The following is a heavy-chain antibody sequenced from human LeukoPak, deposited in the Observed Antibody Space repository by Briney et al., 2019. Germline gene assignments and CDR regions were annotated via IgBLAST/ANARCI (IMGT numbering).Heavy chain of an antibody. CDR3: ARESRGYSYGYAFFDY. CDR1: GGSISSSSYY. CDR2: IYYSGST. D-gene: IGHD5-18*01. Sequence: SETLSLTCTVSGGSISSSSYYWGWIRQPPGKGLEWIGSIYYSGSTYYNPSLKSRVTISVDTSKNQFSLKLSSVTAADTAVYYCARESRGYSYGYAFFDYWGQGTLVTVSS. J-gene: IGHJ4*02. V-gene: IGHV4-39*07.